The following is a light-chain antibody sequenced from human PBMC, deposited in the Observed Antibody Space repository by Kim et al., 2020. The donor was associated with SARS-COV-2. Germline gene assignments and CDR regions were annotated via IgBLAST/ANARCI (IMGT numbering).Light chain of an antibody. V-gene: IGLV2-14*04. J-gene: IGLJ2*01. Sequence: GQSITISCTGTSSDVGANNYVSWYQQNPGKAPKLMIYDVYKRPSGVSNRFSGSKSGNTASLTISGLQAEDEADYYCSSYTSSTTVVFGGGTQLTVL. CDR3: SSYTSSTTVV. CDR2: DVY. CDR1: SSDVGANNY.